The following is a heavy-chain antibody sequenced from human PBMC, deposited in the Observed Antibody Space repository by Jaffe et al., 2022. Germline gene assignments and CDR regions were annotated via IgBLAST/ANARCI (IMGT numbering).Heavy chain of an antibody. CDR1: GGSISSANYY. CDR3: ARPSSLGVYWYFGL. CDR2: IYSYSGTN. Sequence: QLQLQESGPGLVKPSETLSLTCTVSGGSISSANYYWAWIRQPPGKGLEWIGSIYSYSGTNYYNPSLKSRVSMSVDTPKNQFSLKLSSVTAADTAVYYCARPSSLGVYWYFGLWGRGALVTVSS. D-gene: IGHD6-6*01. V-gene: IGHV4-39*01. J-gene: IGHJ2*01.